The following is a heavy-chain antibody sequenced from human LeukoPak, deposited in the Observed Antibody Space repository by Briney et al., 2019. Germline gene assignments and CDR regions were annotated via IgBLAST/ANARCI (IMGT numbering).Heavy chain of an antibody. V-gene: IGHV3-11*04. J-gene: IGHJ3*02. Sequence: GGSLRLSCAASGFTFSDYYMSWIRQAPGKGLEWVPYISSSGSTIYYADSVKGRFTISRDNAKNSLYLQMNSLRAEDTAVYYCARSADSSGYNAFDIWGQGTMVTVSS. CDR3: ARSADSSGYNAFDI. CDR1: GFTFSDYY. D-gene: IGHD3-22*01. CDR2: ISSSGSTI.